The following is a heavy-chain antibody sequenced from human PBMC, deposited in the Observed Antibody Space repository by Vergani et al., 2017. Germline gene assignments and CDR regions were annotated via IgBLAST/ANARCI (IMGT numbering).Heavy chain of an antibody. CDR1: GFTFDDYA. Sequence: EVQLVESGGGLVQPGRSLRLSCAASGFTFDDYAMHWVRQAPGKGLEWVSGISWNSGSIGYADSVKGRCTISRDNAKNSLYLQMNSLRAEDTALYYCATGRGSEANWFDPWGQGTLVTVSS. CDR2: ISWNSGSI. CDR3: ATGRGSEANWFDP. V-gene: IGHV3-9*01. J-gene: IGHJ5*02. D-gene: IGHD1-26*01.